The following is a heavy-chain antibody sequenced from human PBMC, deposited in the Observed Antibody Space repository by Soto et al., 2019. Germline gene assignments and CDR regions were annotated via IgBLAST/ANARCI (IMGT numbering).Heavy chain of an antibody. Sequence: ASVKVSSKASGYTFTSYGISWVRQAPGQGLEWMGWISAYNGNTNYAQKLQGRVTMTTDTSTSTAYMELRSLRSDDTAVYYCAREGLYCSSTSCYTGWFDPWGQGTLVTVSS. J-gene: IGHJ5*02. CDR3: AREGLYCSSTSCYTGWFDP. CDR2: ISAYNGNT. CDR1: GYTFTSYG. D-gene: IGHD2-2*02. V-gene: IGHV1-18*04.